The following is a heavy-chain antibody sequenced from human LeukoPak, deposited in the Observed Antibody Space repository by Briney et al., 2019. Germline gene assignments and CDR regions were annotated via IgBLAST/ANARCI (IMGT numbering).Heavy chain of an antibody. D-gene: IGHD5-12*01. V-gene: IGHV1-8*01. Sequence: ASVRVSCKTSGYTFTNLDINWLRQAPGQGLEWMGWMSPNSGDTGYAQKFQGRVSMTRDTSISTAYMELSSLRSEDTAVYYCAILRGYSGYDYYYYYGMDVWGQGTTVTVSS. CDR3: AILRGYSGYDYYYYYGMDV. CDR1: GYTFTNLD. CDR2: MSPNSGDT. J-gene: IGHJ6*02.